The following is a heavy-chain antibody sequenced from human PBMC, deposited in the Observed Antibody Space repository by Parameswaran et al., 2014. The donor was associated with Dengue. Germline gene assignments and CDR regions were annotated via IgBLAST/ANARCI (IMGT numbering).Heavy chain of an antibody. CDR2: INHSGST. V-gene: IGHV4-34*01. Sequence: RWIRQPPGKGLEWIGEINHSGSTNYNPSLKSRVTISVDTSKNQFSLKLSSVTAADTAVYYCARGKAWFGESAFDIWGQGTMVTVSS. D-gene: IGHD3-10*01. J-gene: IGHJ3*02. CDR3: ARGKAWFGESAFDI.